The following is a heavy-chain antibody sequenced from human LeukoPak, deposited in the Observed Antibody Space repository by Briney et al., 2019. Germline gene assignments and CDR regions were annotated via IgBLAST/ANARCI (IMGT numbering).Heavy chain of an antibody. V-gene: IGHV3-30-3*02. CDR2: ISYDGSNK. Sequence: GGSLRLSCAASGFTFSSYAMHWVRQAPGKGLEWVAVISYDGSNKYYADSVKGRFTISRDNSKNTLYLQMNSLRAEDTAVYYCAKFSRPRGYCSGGSCPNIDYWGQGTLVTVSS. CDR1: GFTFSSYA. J-gene: IGHJ4*02. D-gene: IGHD2-15*01. CDR3: AKFSRPRGYCSGGSCPNIDY.